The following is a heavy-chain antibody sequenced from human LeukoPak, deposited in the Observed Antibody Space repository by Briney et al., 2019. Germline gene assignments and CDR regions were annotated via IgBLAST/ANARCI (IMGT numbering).Heavy chain of an antibody. J-gene: IGHJ4*02. V-gene: IGHV4-39*01. CDR1: GGSISSSSYY. Sequence: PSETLSLTCTVSGGSISSSSYYWGWIRQPPGKGLEWIGIIYYSGSTYYNPSLKSRLTISVDTSKNQFSLKLSSVTAADTAVYYCARLSSDYGGNPIHFDSWGQGALVTVSS. CDR2: IYYSGST. D-gene: IGHD4-23*01. CDR3: ARLSSDYGGNPIHFDS.